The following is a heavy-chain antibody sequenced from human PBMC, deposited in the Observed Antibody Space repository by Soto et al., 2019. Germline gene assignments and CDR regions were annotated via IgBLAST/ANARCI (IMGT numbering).Heavy chain of an antibody. J-gene: IGHJ5*02. D-gene: IGHD6-13*01. CDR1: GVPINSPDYY. Sequence: SETLSVTCNVSGVPINSPDYYWTWIRQSPGKGLEWIGYLYFNGGTQYNPSLRTPISMSLDTSKKHFSLKMRSVTGADTAVYYCARGISKYSSWYEPHTWFDAWGQGALVTAPQ. CDR2: LYFNGGT. V-gene: IGHV4-30-4*01. CDR3: ARGISKYSSWYEPHTWFDA.